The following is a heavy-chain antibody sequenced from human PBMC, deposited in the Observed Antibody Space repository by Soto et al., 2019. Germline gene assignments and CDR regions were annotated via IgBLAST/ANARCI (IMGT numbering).Heavy chain of an antibody. D-gene: IGHD5-18*01. J-gene: IGHJ4*02. Sequence: GGSLRLSCAASGFTFSSYGMHWVRQAPGKGLEWVAVIWYDGSNKYYADSVKGRFTISRDNSKNTLYLQMNSLRAEDTAVYYCARGYSLDWQWMYYFDDWGQGTLVTVSS. CDR3: ARGYSLDWQWMYYFDD. V-gene: IGHV3-33*01. CDR2: IWYDGSNK. CDR1: GFTFSSYG.